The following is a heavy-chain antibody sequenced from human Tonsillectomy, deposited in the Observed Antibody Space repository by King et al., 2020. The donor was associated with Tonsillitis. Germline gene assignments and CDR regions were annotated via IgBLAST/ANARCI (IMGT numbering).Heavy chain of an antibody. CDR2: IYTSGST. CDR3: ARDYYYDSSGYPIENFQH. J-gene: IGHJ1*01. Sequence: QLQESGPGLVKPSETLSLTCTVSGGSISSYYWSWIRPPAGKGLEWIGRIYTSGSTNYNPSLKSRVTMSVDTSKNQFSLKLSSVTAADTAVYYCARDYYYDSSGYPIENFQHWGQGTLVTVSS. V-gene: IGHV4-4*07. CDR1: GGSISSYY. D-gene: IGHD3-22*01.